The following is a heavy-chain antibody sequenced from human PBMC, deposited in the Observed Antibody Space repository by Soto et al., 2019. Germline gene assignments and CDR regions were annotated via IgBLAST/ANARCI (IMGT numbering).Heavy chain of an antibody. Sequence: SETLSLTCTVSGGSISSYYWSWIRQPPGKGLEWIGYIYYSGSTNYNPSLKSRVTISVDTSKNQFSLKLSSVTAAGTAVYYCARRYGPGFDYWGQGTLVTVSS. J-gene: IGHJ4*02. CDR3: ARRYGPGFDY. CDR1: GGSISSYY. V-gene: IGHV4-59*08. D-gene: IGHD4-17*01. CDR2: IYYSGST.